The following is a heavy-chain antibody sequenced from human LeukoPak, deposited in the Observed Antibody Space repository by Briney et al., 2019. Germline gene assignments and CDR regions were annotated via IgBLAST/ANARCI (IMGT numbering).Heavy chain of an antibody. CDR2: LNPNSGGT. J-gene: IGHJ4*02. V-gene: IGHV1-2*06. Sequence: ASVKVSCKASGYTFTDYFIHWVRQAPGQGLEWMGRLNPNSGGTNYAQKFQGRVTMTRDTSISTAYMELIRLRSDDTAVYYCAREDCTNGVCYYIDYWGQGTLVTVSS. CDR3: AREDCTNGVCYYIDY. CDR1: GYTFTDYF. D-gene: IGHD2-8*01.